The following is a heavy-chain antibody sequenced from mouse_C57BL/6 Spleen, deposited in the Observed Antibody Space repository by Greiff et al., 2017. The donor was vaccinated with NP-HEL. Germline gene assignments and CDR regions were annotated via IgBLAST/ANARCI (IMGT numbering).Heavy chain of an antibody. CDR1: GYAFTNYL. D-gene: IGHD1-1*01. CDR3: ARAATLYYGSSSGAMDY. Sequence: QVQLQQSGAELVRPGTSVKVSCKASGYAFTNYLIEWVKQRPGQGLEWIGVINPGSGGTNYNEKFKGKATLTADKSSSTAYMQLSSLTSEDSAVYVCARAATLYYGSSSGAMDYWGQGTSVTVSS. CDR2: INPGSGGT. J-gene: IGHJ4*01. V-gene: IGHV1-54*01.